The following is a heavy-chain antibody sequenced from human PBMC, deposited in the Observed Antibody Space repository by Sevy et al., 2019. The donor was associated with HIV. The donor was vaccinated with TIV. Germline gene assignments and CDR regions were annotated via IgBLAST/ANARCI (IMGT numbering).Heavy chain of an antibody. CDR2: LSFGCGEI. V-gene: IGHV3-23*01. J-gene: IGHJ4*02. D-gene: IGHD2-8*01. CDR1: GFTFSKYS. Sequence: GESLKISCAASGFTFSKYSMSWVRQPPGKGLEWVSTLSFGCGEINYADSGKGRFTISGDNSKSSVYLQMNNLRPEDTAVYYCAREGCTKPHDYWGQGTLVTVSS. CDR3: AREGCTKPHDY.